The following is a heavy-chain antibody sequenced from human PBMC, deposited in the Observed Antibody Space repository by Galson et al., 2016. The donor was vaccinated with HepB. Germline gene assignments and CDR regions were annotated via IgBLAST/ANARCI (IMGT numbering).Heavy chain of an antibody. CDR3: TKNPGRYVGWFDP. V-gene: IGHV3-23*01. Sequence: SLRLSCAASGFTFSGFAMSWVRLAPGMGPEWVSSIGGSGETTYYADSVKGRFTISRDHRNDTVLLQMDNLRAEDTAIYHCTKNPGRYVGWFDPWGQGTLVTVSS. J-gene: IGHJ5*02. D-gene: IGHD1-1*01. CDR1: GFTFSGFA. CDR2: IGGSGETT.